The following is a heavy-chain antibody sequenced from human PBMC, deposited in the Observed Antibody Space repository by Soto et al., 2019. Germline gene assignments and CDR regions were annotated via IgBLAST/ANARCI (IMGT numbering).Heavy chain of an antibody. J-gene: IGHJ4*02. D-gene: IGHD6-13*01. CDR2: FSLSGTT. CDR3: ARGMTAPGAHAWYYFDS. V-gene: IGHV4-4*07. CDR1: GASITGTSY. Sequence: SETLSLTCTVSGASITGTSYWSWIRQPAGKGLEWIGRFSLSGTTNYNPSLRSRVTMSADVSKNQFSLRLTSVTAADTALYYCARGMTAPGAHAWYYFDSWGQGTLVTVSS.